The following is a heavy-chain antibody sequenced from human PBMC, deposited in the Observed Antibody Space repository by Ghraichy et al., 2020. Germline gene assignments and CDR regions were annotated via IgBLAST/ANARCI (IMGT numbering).Heavy chain of an antibody. D-gene: IGHD5-18*01. V-gene: IGHV3-74*01. Sequence: GGSLNISFAASGFSFSNAWMHWVRQAPGKGLMWVSHINSDGSTTTYADSVKGRFTISRDNAKNTVYLQMNSLRAEDTAVYYCARDIGYSLHYWGQGTLVTVPS. CDR1: GFSFSNAW. J-gene: IGHJ4*02. CDR3: ARDIGYSLHY. CDR2: INSDGSTT.